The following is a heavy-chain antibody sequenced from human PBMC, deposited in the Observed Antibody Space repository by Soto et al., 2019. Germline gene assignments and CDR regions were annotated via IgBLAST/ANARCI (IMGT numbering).Heavy chain of an antibody. CDR2: IFYTGTT. CDR1: GGSIXTSSYY. Sequence: SETLSLTCTFSGGSIXTSSYYWDWIRQPPGEGLEWIGSIFYTGTTYSNSSLKSRLTMSVDTSKNQFSLNLRSVTAADTAVYYCARLNGDYGLDYWGQGILVTVSS. CDR3: ARLNGDYGLDY. D-gene: IGHD4-17*01. J-gene: IGHJ4*02. V-gene: IGHV4-39*01.